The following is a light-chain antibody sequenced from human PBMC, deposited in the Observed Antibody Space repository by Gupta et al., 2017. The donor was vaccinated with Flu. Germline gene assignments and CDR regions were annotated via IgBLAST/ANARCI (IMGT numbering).Light chain of an antibody. CDR3: SSYAGRYTWV. J-gene: IGLJ3*02. CDR1: SSDVGGYDY. CDR2: DVN. Sequence: TSSDVGGYDYVSWYQHHPGKAPKVMICDVNKRPSGVPDRFSGSKSANTASLTISGLQAEDEADYYCSSYAGRYTWVFGGGTKVTVL. V-gene: IGLV2-11*01.